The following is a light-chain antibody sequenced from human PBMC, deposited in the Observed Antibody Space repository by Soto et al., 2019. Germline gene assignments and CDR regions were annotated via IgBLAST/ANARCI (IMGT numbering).Light chain of an antibody. V-gene: IGKV3-20*01. CDR3: QQYGSSPPYT. CDR1: QSVSSAY. Sequence: EIVLTQSPGTLSLSPGERATLSCRANQSVSSAYLAWYQQKPGQAPRLLISGASIRATGIPERFRGSVSGTDFTLTISRLEPEDSAVYYCQQYGSSPPYTFGQGTKLEIK. CDR2: GAS. J-gene: IGKJ2*01.